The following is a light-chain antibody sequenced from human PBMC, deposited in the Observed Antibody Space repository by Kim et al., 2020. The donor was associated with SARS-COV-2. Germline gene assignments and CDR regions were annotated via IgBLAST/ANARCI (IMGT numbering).Light chain of an antibody. J-gene: IGKJ1*01. Sequence: DIQMTQSPSSLSASVGDRVTITCRASQDISHYLAWYQQKPGKVPKLLIYAASTLQSGVPSRFSGSASGTDFSLTISSLQPEDVATYYCQRYIRAPWTFGQGTKVEVK. CDR1: QDISHY. CDR3: QRYIRAPWT. V-gene: IGKV1-27*01. CDR2: AAS.